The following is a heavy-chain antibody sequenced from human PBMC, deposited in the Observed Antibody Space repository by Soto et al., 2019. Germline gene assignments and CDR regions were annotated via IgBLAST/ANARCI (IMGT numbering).Heavy chain of an antibody. Sequence: QVLQQQGSSRILQPSETLSLTCTVSGGSFSGYACNWIRQSPGKGLEWIGEINHSGRANYNPSLKTRVTISVDASKTQFSLNVTSVTAADTAIYSCARGYGYFRQWGQGAQVAVSS. J-gene: IGHJ4*02. V-gene: IGHV4-34*01. CDR1: GGSFSGYA. D-gene: IGHD3-22*01. CDR3: ARGYGYFRQ. CDR2: INHSGRA.